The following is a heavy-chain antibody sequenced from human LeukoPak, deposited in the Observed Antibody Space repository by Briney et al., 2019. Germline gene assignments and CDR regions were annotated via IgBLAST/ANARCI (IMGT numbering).Heavy chain of an antibody. Sequence: ASVKVSCKAPGYTFTRYGISWVRQAPGQGLEWMGWISAYTGKTNYAQNLQGRVTMTTDTSTSTAHMELRSLRSDDTAVFYCARAPMDSSAYYPIDAFDIWGQGTMVTVSS. D-gene: IGHD3-22*01. J-gene: IGHJ3*02. CDR3: ARAPMDSSAYYPIDAFDI. V-gene: IGHV1-18*01. CDR1: GYTFTRYG. CDR2: ISAYTGKT.